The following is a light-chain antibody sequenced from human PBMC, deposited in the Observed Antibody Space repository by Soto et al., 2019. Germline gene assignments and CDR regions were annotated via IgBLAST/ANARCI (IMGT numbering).Light chain of an antibody. Sequence: EIVLTQSPATLSLSPGERATLSCRASQSVSSYLAWYQQKRGQAPRLLIYDASNRATGIPARFSGSGSGTDFTLTISSLEPEDFAVYYCQQRSNTFGPGTKVDIK. CDR1: QSVSSY. J-gene: IGKJ3*01. CDR2: DAS. V-gene: IGKV3-11*01. CDR3: QQRSNT.